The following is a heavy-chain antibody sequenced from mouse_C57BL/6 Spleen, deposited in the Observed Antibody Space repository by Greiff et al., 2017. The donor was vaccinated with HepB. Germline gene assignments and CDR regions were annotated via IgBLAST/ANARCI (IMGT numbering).Heavy chain of an antibody. CDR1: GFTFSDYG. CDR3: ARPHYDGSWYFDV. J-gene: IGHJ1*03. D-gene: IGHD2-3*01. V-gene: IGHV5-17*01. CDR2: ISSGSSTI. Sequence: DVMLVESGGGLVKPGGSLKLSCAASGFTFSDYGMHWVRQAPEKGLEWVAYISSGSSTIYYADTVKGRFTISRDNAKNTLFLQMTSMRSEDTAMYYCARPHYDGSWYFDVGGTGTTVTVSS.